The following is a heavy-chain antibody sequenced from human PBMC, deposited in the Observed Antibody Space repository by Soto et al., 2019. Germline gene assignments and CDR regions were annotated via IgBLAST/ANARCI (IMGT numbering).Heavy chain of an antibody. CDR1: GLTFSSFE. D-gene: IGHD5-18*01. J-gene: IGHJ6*02. CDR3: ARAHSGYRYGPGGYYQYYAVDV. CDR2: ISSAGGGSI. Sequence: PGGSLRLSCSDSGLTFSSFEMNWVRQAPGKGLEWVSYISSAGGGSIYYADSVKGRFTISRDNAKNSLYLQMNSLRAEDTAVYYCARAHSGYRYGPGGYYQYYAVDVWGQCSTVTGYS. V-gene: IGHV3-48*03.